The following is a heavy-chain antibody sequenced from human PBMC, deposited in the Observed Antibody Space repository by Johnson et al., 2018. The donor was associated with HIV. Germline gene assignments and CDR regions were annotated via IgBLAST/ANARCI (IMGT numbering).Heavy chain of an antibody. CDR2: INWNGGNT. CDR3: ARRDSVSLSFDI. D-gene: IGHD1-26*01. Sequence: VQLVESGGGVVRPGGSLRLSCAASGFTFDDYGMSWVRQAPGKGLEWVSGINWNGGNTGYADSVKGRCTISRDNGRNSLYLQMKSLRAEETALDYCARRDSVSLSFDIWGQGTMFTVSS. V-gene: IGHV3-20*04. J-gene: IGHJ3*02. CDR1: GFTFDDYG.